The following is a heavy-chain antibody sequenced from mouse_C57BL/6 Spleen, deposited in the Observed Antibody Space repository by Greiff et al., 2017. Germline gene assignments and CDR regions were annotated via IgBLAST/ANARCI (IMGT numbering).Heavy chain of an antibody. V-gene: IGHV1-82*01. CDR2: IYPGDGGT. D-gene: IGHD1-1*01. CDR3: ASIYTVVATFDY. Sequence: QVQLLQSGPELVKPGASVKLSCKASGYAFSSSWMNWVKQRPGKGLEWIGQIYPGDGGTNYNGKFKGKATLTADKSSSTAYMQLSSLTSEDSAVYFCASIYTVVATFDYWGQGTTLTVAS. J-gene: IGHJ2*01. CDR1: GYAFSSSW.